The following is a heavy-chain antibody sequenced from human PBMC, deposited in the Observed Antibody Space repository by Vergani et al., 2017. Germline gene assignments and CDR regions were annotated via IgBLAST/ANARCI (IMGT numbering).Heavy chain of an antibody. CDR2: IIPILGIA. V-gene: IGHV1-69*02. CDR3: ARLGSVTTGVDY. D-gene: IGHD4-17*01. J-gene: IGHJ4*02. Sequence: QVQLVQSGAEVKKPGSSVKVSCKASGGTFSSYTISWVRQAPGQGLEWMGRIIPILGIANYAHKFQGRVTITANKSTSTAYMELSSLRSEDTAVYYCARLGSVTTGVDYWGQGTLVTVSS. CDR1: GGTFSSYT.